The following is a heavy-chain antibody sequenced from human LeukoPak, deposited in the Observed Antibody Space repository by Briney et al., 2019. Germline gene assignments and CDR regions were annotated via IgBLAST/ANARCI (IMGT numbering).Heavy chain of an antibody. CDR1: VYIFTSYW. V-gene: IGHV5-51*01. Sequence: GESLNFSCKSSVYIFTSYWICWVRQMPGKGLEWMGIIYPGDSDTSYSPSFQGQVTISVDKSISTAYLQWSSLKASDTAMYYCAHGPSGYYFDYWGQGSLVTVSS. CDR3: AHGPSGYYFDY. CDR2: IYPGDSDT. J-gene: IGHJ4*02. D-gene: IGHD7-27*01.